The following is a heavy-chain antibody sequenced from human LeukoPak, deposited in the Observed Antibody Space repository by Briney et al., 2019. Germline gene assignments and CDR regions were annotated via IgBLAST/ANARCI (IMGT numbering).Heavy chain of an antibody. CDR2: IYHSGST. V-gene: IGHV4-4*02. CDR3: ARGRWFGELSWANYSDY. CDR1: GGSISSSNW. Sequence: SGTLSLTCAVSGGSISSSNWWSWVRPPPGKGLEWIGEIYHSGSTNYNPSLKSRVTISVDKSKNQFSLKLSSVTAADTAVYYCARGRWFGELSWANYSDYWGQGTLVTVSS. J-gene: IGHJ4*02. D-gene: IGHD3-10*01.